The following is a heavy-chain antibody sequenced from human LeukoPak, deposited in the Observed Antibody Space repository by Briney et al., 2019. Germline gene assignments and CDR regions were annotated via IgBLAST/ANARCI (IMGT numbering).Heavy chain of an antibody. CDR1: GFTFSSYW. D-gene: IGHD3-10*01. CDR2: IKLDVSET. V-gene: IGHV3-7*01. J-gene: IGHJ4*02. Sequence: PGGSLRLSCAASGFTFSSYWMTWVRQAPGKGLEWVANIKLDVSETYYVDSVRGRFTISRDNTKNSLYLQMDSLRAEDTAVYYCAKSLLTWFVEVLYFHYWGQGTLVTVSS. CDR3: AKSLLTWFVEVLYFHY.